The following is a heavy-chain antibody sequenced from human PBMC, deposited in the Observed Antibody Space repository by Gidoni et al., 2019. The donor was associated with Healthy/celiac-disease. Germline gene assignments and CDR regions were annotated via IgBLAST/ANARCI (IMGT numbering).Heavy chain of an antibody. D-gene: IGHD3-3*01. CDR1: GGSVSGYY. CDR2: INHSGST. CDR3: ARRGPPLRFLEWLGAFDI. Sequence: QVQLQQWGAGLLKPSETLSLTCAAYGGSVSGYYWSWIRQPPGKGLEWIGEINHSGSTNYNPSLKGRVTISVDTSKNQFSLTLSSVTAADTAVYYCARRGPPLRFLEWLGAFDIWGQGTMVTVSS. J-gene: IGHJ3*02. V-gene: IGHV4-34*01.